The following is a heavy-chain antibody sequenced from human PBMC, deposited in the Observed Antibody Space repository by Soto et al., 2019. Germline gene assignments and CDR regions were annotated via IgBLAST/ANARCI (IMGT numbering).Heavy chain of an antibody. CDR1: GYTLTELS. Sequence: QVQLVQSGAEVKKPGASVKVSCKVSGYTLTELSMHWVRQAPGKGLEGMGGFDPEDGETIYAQKFQGRVTMTEDTSTDTAYMELSSLRSEDTAVYYCATGAPVLRFLELFQPGGYFDYWGQGTLVTVSS. D-gene: IGHD3-3*01. CDR3: ATGAPVLRFLELFQPGGYFDY. CDR2: FDPEDGET. J-gene: IGHJ4*02. V-gene: IGHV1-24*01.